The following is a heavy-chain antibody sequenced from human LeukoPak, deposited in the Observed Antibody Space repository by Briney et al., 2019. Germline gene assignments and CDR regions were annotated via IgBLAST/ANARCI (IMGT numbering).Heavy chain of an antibody. CDR2: ISSSSSTI. CDR3: ARVLHKRNYDSSDYYGS. V-gene: IGHV3-48*01. J-gene: IGHJ5*02. Sequence: PGGSLRLSCAASGFTFSSYSMNWVRQAPGKGPERISYISSSSSTIYYADSVKGRFTISRDNAKNSLYLQLNSLRAEDTAVYYCARVLHKRNYDSSDYYGSWGQGTLVTVSS. CDR1: GFTFSSYS. D-gene: IGHD3-22*01.